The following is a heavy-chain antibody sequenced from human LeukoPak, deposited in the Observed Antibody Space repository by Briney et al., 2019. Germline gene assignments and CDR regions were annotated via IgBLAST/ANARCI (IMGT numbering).Heavy chain of an antibody. D-gene: IGHD6-13*01. CDR3: ARELVQQQLVYWFDP. V-gene: IGHV1-46*01. CDR2: INPSGGST. CDR1: GYTYTSYY. Sequence: ASVKVSCKASGYTYTSYYMHWVRQAPGQGLEWMGIINPSGGSTSYAQKFQGRVTMTRDMSTSTVYMGLSSLRSEDTAVYYCARELVQQQLVYWFDPWGQGTLVTVSS. J-gene: IGHJ5*02.